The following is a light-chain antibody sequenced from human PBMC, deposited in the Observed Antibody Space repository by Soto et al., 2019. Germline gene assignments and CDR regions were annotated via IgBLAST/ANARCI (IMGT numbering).Light chain of an antibody. J-gene: IGKJ1*01. CDR3: QQYGTSPWT. V-gene: IGKV3-20*01. Sequence: EGALTQSPGTLSLSPGARATLSCRASQTIANNYLTWYQQKPGQAPRVLIYDASTRATGIPDRFSGSGSGTDFTLTISRLEPEDFAVYYCQQYGTSPWTFGQGTKVDIK. CDR1: QTIANNY. CDR2: DAS.